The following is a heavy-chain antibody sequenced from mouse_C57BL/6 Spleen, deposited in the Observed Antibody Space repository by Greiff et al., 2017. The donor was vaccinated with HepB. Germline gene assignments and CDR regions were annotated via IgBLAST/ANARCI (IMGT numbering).Heavy chain of an antibody. Sequence: EVQGVESGGGLVKPGGSLKLSCAASGFTFSDYGMHWVRQAPEKGLEWVAYISSGSSTIYYADTVKGRFTISRDNAKNTMFLQMTSLRSEDTAMYYCARFYGIRGGYYLDYWGQGTTLTVSS. CDR1: GFTFSDYG. J-gene: IGHJ2*01. CDR3: ARFYGIRGGYYLDY. V-gene: IGHV5-17*01. D-gene: IGHD1-1*01. CDR2: ISSGSSTI.